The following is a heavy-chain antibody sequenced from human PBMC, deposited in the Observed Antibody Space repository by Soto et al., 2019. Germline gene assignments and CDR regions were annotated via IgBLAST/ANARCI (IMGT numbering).Heavy chain of an antibody. CDR2: IIPIFGTA. CDR3: ARSHTGVRFYYGMDV. J-gene: IGHJ6*02. V-gene: IGHV1-69*12. Sequence: QVQLVQSGAEVKKPGSSVKVSCKASGGTFSSYAISWVRQAPGQGLEWLGGIIPIFGTANYAPKFQGRVTITADEATSTAYMELSSLRSEDTAVYYCARSHTGVRFYYGMDVWGQGTTVTVSS. CDR1: GGTFSSYA. D-gene: IGHD3-10*01.